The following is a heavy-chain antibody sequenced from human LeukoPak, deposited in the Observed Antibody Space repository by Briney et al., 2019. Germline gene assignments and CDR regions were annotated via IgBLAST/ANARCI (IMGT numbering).Heavy chain of an antibody. Sequence: GASVTVSCKASGYTFTSYGISWVRQAPGQGLEWMGWISAYNGNTNYAQKLQGRVTMTTDTSTSTAYMELRSLGSDDTTVHYCARDKGYCSRGSCYRLLYFHYWGQGTLVTVSS. D-gene: IGHD2-15*01. J-gene: IGHJ4*02. V-gene: IGHV1-18*01. CDR1: GYTFTSYG. CDR3: ARDKGYCSRGSCYRLLYFHY. CDR2: ISAYNGNT.